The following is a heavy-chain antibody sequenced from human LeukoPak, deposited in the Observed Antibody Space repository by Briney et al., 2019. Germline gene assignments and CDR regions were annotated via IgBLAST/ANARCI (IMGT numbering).Heavy chain of an antibody. D-gene: IGHD5-24*01. CDR1: GFTFSSYA. CDR2: ISYDGSNK. CDR3: ARDAAVFGMATIIDY. V-gene: IGHV3-30-3*01. J-gene: IGHJ4*02. Sequence: GGSLRLSCAASGFTFSSYAMHWDRQAPGKGLEWVAVISYDGSNKYYADSVKGRFTISRDNSKNTLYLQMNSLRAEDTAVYYCARDAAVFGMATIIDYWGQGTLVTVSS.